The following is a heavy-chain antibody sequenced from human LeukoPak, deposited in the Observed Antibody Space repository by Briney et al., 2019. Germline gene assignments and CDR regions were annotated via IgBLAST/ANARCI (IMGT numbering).Heavy chain of an antibody. J-gene: IGHJ5*02. D-gene: IGHD6-19*01. V-gene: IGHV1-8*01. CDR3: ARGRGSGHKENWFDP. CDR2: MNPNSGNT. Sequence: ASVKVSCKASGYAFTTYDINWVRQATGQGPEWMGWMNPNSGNTGYTQNFQGRVTMTRNTSISTAYMELSSLKSEDTAVYYCARGRGSGHKENWFDPWGLGALVTVSS. CDR1: GYAFTTYD.